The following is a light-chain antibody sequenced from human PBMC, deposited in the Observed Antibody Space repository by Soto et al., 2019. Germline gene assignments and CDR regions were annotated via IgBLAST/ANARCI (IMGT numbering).Light chain of an antibody. V-gene: IGLV2-11*01. CDR1: SSDVGAYNY. Sequence: QSALTQPRSVSGSPGQSVTISCTGTSSDVGAYNYVSWYQQHPGKVPKLMIYDVSRRPSGVPGRFSGSNSGNTASLTISGLQADDEADYYCCSYAGSYTVVFGGGTKLTVL. CDR2: DVS. J-gene: IGLJ3*02. CDR3: CSYAGSYTVV.